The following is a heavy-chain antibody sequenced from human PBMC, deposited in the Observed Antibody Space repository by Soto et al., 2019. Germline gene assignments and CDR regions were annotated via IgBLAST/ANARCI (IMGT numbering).Heavy chain of an antibody. CDR2: ISDYNGNT. CDR3: ARVPHNFNWVPYGLDV. V-gene: IGHV1-18*04. D-gene: IGHD3-9*01. CDR1: GNIFTSNG. Sequence: QVQLVQSGAEVKKPGASVKVSCKASGNIFTSNGFSWVRQAPGQGPEWMGWISDYNGNTNYVQKFQGRVPMTTDTSTRTAYMELRSLISDDTAVYYCARVPHNFNWVPYGLDVWGQGTTVIVSS. J-gene: IGHJ6*02.